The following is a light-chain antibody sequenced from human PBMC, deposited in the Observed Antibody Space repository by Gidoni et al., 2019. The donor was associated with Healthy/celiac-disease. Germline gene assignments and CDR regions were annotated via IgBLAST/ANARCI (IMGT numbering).Light chain of an antibody. J-gene: IGKJ4*01. Sequence: EILLTQSPATLSLSPGERAALSCRASQSVSSYLAWYQQKPVQAPRLLIYDASNRATGLPARFSRSGSVPYFTLPISSLEPEAFAVYYFQQRSHWPLPFGGGTKVEIK. CDR3: QQRSHWPLP. CDR1: QSVSSY. V-gene: IGKV3-11*01. CDR2: DAS.